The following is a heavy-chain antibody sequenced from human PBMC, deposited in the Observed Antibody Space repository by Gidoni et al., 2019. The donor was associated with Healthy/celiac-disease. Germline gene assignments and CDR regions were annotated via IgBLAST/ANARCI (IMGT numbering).Heavy chain of an antibody. Sequence: QVQLQQWGAGLLKPSEPLSLPCAVHGGSFRGYYWSWIRQPPGKGLEWIGEVNHSGSTTYYPSLKSRVTISVYTSKNQFSLKLRSVTASDTAVYYCARDSQYIRGGNGMDVWGQGTTVTVS. V-gene: IGHV4-34*01. CDR3: ARDSQYIRGGNGMDV. D-gene: IGHD3-10*01. CDR2: VNHSGST. J-gene: IGHJ6*02. CDR1: GGSFRGYY.